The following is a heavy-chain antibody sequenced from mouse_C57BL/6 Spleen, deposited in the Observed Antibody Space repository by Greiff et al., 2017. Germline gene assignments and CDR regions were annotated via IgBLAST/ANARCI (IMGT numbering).Heavy chain of an antibody. Sequence: VKLMESGGGLVQPGGSLSLSCAASGFTFTDYYMSWVRQPPGKALEWLGFIRNKANGYTTEYSASVKGRFTISRDNSQSILYLQMNALRAEDSATYYCARYGNDYDGYAMDYWGQGTSVTVSS. D-gene: IGHD2-4*01. J-gene: IGHJ4*01. CDR1: GFTFTDYY. CDR3: ARYGNDYDGYAMDY. V-gene: IGHV7-3*01. CDR2: IRNKANGYTT.